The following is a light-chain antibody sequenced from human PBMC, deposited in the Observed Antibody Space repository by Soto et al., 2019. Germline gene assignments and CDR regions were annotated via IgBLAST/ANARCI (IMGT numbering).Light chain of an antibody. V-gene: IGLV2-14*01. CDR2: DVG. CDR1: SSDVGGYNY. CDR3: GSDPRCSTFDF. Sequence: QSALTQPASVSGSPGQSITISCTGTSSDVGGYNYVSWYQQHPGKAPKLMIYDVGNRPSGVSNRFSGSKSGNTASLTISGLRAEDEVVFLIGSDPRCSTFDFLGTG. J-gene: IGLJ1*01.